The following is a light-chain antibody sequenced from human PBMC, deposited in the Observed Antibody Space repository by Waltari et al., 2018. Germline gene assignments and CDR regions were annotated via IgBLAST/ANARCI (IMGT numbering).Light chain of an antibody. V-gene: IGLV3-21*02. CDR3: QVWHLSDQSWV. CDR1: KIGLIS. Sequence: SYVLTQPPSLSVAPGQTARLTCGGDKIGLISVHWHQQKPDHAPVLVVHDDSGRPSGIPARFDGSKSGNTAALAVSRVEAGDEADYYCQVWHLSDQSWVFGGGTKLTVL. CDR2: DDS. J-gene: IGLJ3*02.